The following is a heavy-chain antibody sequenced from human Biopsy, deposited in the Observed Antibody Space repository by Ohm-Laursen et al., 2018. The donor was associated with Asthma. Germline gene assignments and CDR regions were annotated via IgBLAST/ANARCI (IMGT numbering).Heavy chain of an antibody. Sequence: ASVKVSCKASGYTFTSYYIHWVRQAPGQGLEWMGIINPSGGSTSYPQKFQGRVTITRDTSASTAYMDLRSLRSEDTAMYYCARTYYDFLTGQVNDAFALWGQGTMVTVSS. V-gene: IGHV1-46*01. D-gene: IGHD3-9*01. CDR3: ARTYYDFLTGQVNDAFAL. CDR1: GYTFTSYY. CDR2: INPSGGST. J-gene: IGHJ3*01.